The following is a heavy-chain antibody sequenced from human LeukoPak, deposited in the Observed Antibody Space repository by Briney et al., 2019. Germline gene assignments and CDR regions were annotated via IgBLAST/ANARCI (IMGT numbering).Heavy chain of an antibody. CDR1: GGSISSYY. J-gene: IGHJ4*02. D-gene: IGHD3-3*01. Sequence: SETLSLTCTVSGGSISSYYWSWIRQPPGKGLEWIGNIYYSGSTNYNPSLKSRVTMSIDTSENHFSLKLSSVTAADTAVYYCARDGYNFWSGYSPFDYWGQGTLVTVSS. CDR3: ARDGYNFWSGYSPFDY. V-gene: IGHV4-59*01. CDR2: IYYSGST.